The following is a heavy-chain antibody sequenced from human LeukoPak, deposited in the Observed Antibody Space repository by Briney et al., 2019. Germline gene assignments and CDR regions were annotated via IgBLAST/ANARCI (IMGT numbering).Heavy chain of an antibody. CDR3: ARDLSRVAGTYYFDH. CDR1: GYTFTDYF. Sequence: GASLKVSCKTSGYTFTDYFVHWVRQAPGQGLEWMGWINPNSGDTDYAQKFQGRVTMTGDTSISTAYMDLSRLRPDDTAVYYCARDLSRVAGTYYFDHWGQGTLVTVSS. V-gene: IGHV1-2*02. D-gene: IGHD6-19*01. J-gene: IGHJ4*02. CDR2: INPNSGDT.